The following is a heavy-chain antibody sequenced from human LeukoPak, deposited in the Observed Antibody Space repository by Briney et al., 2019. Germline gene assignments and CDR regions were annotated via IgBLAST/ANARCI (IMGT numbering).Heavy chain of an antibody. V-gene: IGHV3-21*01. CDR1: GFTFSSYS. D-gene: IGHD5-12*01. J-gene: IGHJ2*01. CDR2: ISSSSSYI. CDR3: AREGRGYSGYDWVHGYFDL. Sequence: GGSLRLSCAASGFTFSSYSMNWVRQAPGKGLEWVSSISSSSSYIYYADSVKGRFTISRDNAKNSLYLQMNSLRAENTAVYYCAREGRGYSGYDWVHGYFDLWGRGTLVTVSS.